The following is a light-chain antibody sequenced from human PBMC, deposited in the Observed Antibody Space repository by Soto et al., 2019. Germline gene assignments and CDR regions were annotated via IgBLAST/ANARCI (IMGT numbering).Light chain of an antibody. CDR1: QSVSSSY. CDR3: QQYGSSPT. J-gene: IGKJ5*01. Sequence: IVLTQSPGTLSLSPVEIAALSFMASQSVSSSYLAWYQQKPGQAPRLLIYGASSRATGIPDRFSGSGSGTDFTLTISRLETEDFAVYYCQQYGSSPTFGQGTRLEIK. CDR2: GAS. V-gene: IGKV3-20*01.